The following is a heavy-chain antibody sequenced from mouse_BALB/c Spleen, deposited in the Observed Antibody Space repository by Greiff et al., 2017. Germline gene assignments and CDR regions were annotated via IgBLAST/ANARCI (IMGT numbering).Heavy chain of an antibody. D-gene: IGHD2-4*01. CDR3: AREDYDYDGYAMDY. Sequence: QVQLKESGAELARPGASVKLSCKASGYTFTSYWMQWVKQRPGQGLEWIGAIYPGDGDTRYTQKFKGKATLTADKSSSTAYMQLSSLASEDSAVYYCAREDYDYDGYAMDYWGQGTSVTVSS. V-gene: IGHV1-87*01. CDR2: IYPGDGDT. J-gene: IGHJ4*01. CDR1: GYTFTSYW.